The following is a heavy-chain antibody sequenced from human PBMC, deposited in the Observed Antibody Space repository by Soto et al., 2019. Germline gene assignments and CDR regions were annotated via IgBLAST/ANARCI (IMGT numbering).Heavy chain of an antibody. J-gene: IGHJ3*02. Sequence: GGSLRLSCAASGFTFSSYAMSWVRQAPGKGLEWVSAISGSGGSTYYADSVKGRFTISRDNSKNTLYLQMNSLRAEDTAVYYCAKGPRHLINWNDAFDIWGQGTMVTVSS. D-gene: IGHD1-1*01. CDR2: ISGSGGST. CDR1: GFTFSSYA. CDR3: AKGPRHLINWNDAFDI. V-gene: IGHV3-23*01.